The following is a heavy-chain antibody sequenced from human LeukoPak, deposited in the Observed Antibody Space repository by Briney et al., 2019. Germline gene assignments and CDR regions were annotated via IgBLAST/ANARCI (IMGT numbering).Heavy chain of an antibody. Sequence: SETLSLTCTVSGGSISSSSYYWGWIRQPPGKGLEWIGSIYYSGSTYYNPSLKSRVTISVDTSKNQFSLKLNSVTAAGTAVYYCARLGGSYYADFDSWGQGALVTVSS. CDR3: ARLGGSYYADFDS. CDR2: IYYSGST. V-gene: IGHV4-39*01. CDR1: GGSISSSSYY. J-gene: IGHJ4*02. D-gene: IGHD1-26*01.